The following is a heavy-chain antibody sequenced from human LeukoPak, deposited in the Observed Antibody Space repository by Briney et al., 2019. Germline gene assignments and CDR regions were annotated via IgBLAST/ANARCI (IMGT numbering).Heavy chain of an antibody. D-gene: IGHD3-22*01. CDR3: ARGGYGGHYYYYYMDV. V-gene: IGHV4-30-2*01. CDR2: IYHSGST. CDR1: GGSISSGGYS. J-gene: IGHJ6*03. Sequence: SQTLPLTCAVSGGSISSGGYSWSWIRQPPGKGLEWIGYIYHSGSTYYNPSLKSRVTISVDTSKNQFSLKLSSVTAADTAVYYCARGGYGGHYYYYYMDVWGKGTTVTVSS.